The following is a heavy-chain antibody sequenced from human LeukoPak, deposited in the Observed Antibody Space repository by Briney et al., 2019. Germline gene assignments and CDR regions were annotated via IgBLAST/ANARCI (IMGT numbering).Heavy chain of an antibody. CDR2: INPSGGST. CDR3: ARDLRVPAAMEEVQPLYYYYYGMDV. CDR1: GGTFSSYA. J-gene: IGHJ6*02. V-gene: IGHV1-46*01. Sequence: ASVKVSCKASGGTFSSYAISWVRQAPGQGLEWMGIINPSGGSTSYAQKFQGRVTMTRDTSTSTVYMELSSLRSEDTAVYYCARDLRVPAAMEEVQPLYYYYYGMDVWGQGTTVTVSS. D-gene: IGHD2-2*01.